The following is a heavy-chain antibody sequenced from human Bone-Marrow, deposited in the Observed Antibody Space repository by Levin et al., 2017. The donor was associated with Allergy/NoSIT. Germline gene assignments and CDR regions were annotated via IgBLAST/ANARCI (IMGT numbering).Heavy chain of an antibody. V-gene: IGHV3-23*01. D-gene: IGHD3-16*02. CDR3: AKYNTSSDRYLDP. J-gene: IGHJ5*02. CDR2: ISANSKTI. CDR1: GFTFSGFS. Sequence: QAGGSLRLSCAASGFTFSGFSMTWVRQAPGKGLEWVSVISANSKTIYYADSVRGRFTISRDNSKNTLYLQMNSLRAEDTAIYYCAKYNTSSDRYLDPWGQGTLVTVSS.